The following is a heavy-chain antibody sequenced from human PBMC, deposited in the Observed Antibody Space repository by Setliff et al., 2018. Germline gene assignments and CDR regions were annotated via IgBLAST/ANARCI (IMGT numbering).Heavy chain of an antibody. D-gene: IGHD1-26*01. CDR3: ARPLHIMGTSTAHAFDI. J-gene: IGHJ3*02. CDR2: ISSSGTTK. CDR1: GFTFSSYE. Sequence: GGSLRLSCAASGFTFSSYEVNWVRQAPGKGLEWVSYISSSGTTKHYADSVKGRFTISRDDARNSMYLQMDSLRVEDTAVYYCARPLHIMGTSTAHAFDIWGQGTMVTVSS. V-gene: IGHV3-48*03.